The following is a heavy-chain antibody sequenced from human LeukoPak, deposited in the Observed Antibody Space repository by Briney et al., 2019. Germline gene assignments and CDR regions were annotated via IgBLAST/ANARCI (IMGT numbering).Heavy chain of an antibody. CDR3: ALWEDLSAVAGIPFDH. J-gene: IGHJ4*02. Sequence: ASVKVSCKASGYTFIGYYMHWVRQAPGQGLEWMGWINPNSGGTNYAQKFQGRVTMTRDTSISTAYMELSRLRSDDTAVYYCALWEDLSAVAGIPFDHWGQGTLVTVSS. CDR1: GYTFIGYY. CDR2: INPNSGGT. V-gene: IGHV1-2*02. D-gene: IGHD6-19*01.